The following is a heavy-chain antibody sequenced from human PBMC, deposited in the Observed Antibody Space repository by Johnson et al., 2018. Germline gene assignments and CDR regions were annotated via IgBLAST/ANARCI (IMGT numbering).Heavy chain of an antibody. V-gene: IGHV3-49*05. CDR2: IRSPGYGGTT. CDR3: TRLEAIWGGIAGLDG. Sequence: VQLVQSGGGLVKPGRSLRLSCTTSGFTFSDYAMTWFRQAPGKGLEWIGFIRSPGYGGTTEYAASLGGRFTISRDDSKSIAHLQMNSLKIEDTAVYYCTRLEAIWGGIAGLDGWGQGTTVTVS. CDR1: GFTFSDYA. D-gene: IGHD1-14*01. J-gene: IGHJ6*02.